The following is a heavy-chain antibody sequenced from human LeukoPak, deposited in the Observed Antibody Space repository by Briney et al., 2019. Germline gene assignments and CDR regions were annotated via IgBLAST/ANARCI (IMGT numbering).Heavy chain of an antibody. CDR3: ARIYDILTGYYERDYFDY. Sequence: PSETLSLTCAVYGGSFSGYYWSWIRQPPGKGLEWIGSIYHSGSTYYNPSLKSRVTISVDTSKNQFSLKLSSVTAADTAVYYCARIYDILTGYYERDYFDYWGQGTLVTVSS. CDR1: GGSFSGYY. V-gene: IGHV4-34*01. D-gene: IGHD3-9*01. CDR2: IYHSGST. J-gene: IGHJ4*02.